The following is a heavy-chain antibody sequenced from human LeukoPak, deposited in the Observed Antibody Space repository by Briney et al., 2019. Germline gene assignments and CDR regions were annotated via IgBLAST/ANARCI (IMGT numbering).Heavy chain of an antibody. CDR1: GGSISSGGYY. V-gene: IGHV4-31*03. Sequence: SETLSLTCTVSGGSISSGGYYWSWIRQHPGKGLEWIGYIYYSGSTYYNPSLKSRVTISVDTSKNQFSLKLSSVTAADTAVYYCPGSGSSYHYYYGMDVWGQGTTVTVSS. CDR2: IYYSGST. CDR3: PGSGSSYHYYYGMDV. D-gene: IGHD3-10*01. J-gene: IGHJ6*02.